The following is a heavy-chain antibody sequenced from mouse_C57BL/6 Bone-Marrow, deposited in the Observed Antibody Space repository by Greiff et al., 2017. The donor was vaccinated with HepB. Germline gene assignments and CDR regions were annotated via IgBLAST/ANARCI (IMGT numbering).Heavy chain of an antibody. CDR2: IDPSDSYT. J-gene: IGHJ2*01. V-gene: IGHV1-69*01. CDR3: ASSYYYGSSHPYYFDY. D-gene: IGHD1-1*01. CDR1: GYTFTSYW. Sequence: QVQLQQPGAELVMPGASVKLSCKASGYTFTSYWMHWVKQRPGQGLEWIGEIDPSDSYTNYNQKFKGKSTLTVDKSSSTAYMQLSSLTSEDSAVYYCASSYYYGSSHPYYFDYWGQGTTLTVSS.